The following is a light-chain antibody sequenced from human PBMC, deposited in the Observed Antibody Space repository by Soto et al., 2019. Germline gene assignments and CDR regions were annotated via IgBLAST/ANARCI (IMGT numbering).Light chain of an antibody. CDR3: QQYNSWT. Sequence: DIQMTQSPSTLSASVGDRVTITCRASQSISSWLAWYQQKPGKAPKLLIYDASRLESGVPSRFSGSGSGTEFTLTISSLQPDDFATYYCQQYNSWTFGQGTKVEIK. V-gene: IGKV1-5*01. CDR2: DAS. J-gene: IGKJ1*01. CDR1: QSISSW.